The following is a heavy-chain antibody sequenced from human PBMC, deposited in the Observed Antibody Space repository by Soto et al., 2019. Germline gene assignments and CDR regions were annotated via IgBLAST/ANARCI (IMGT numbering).Heavy chain of an antibody. D-gene: IGHD5-12*01. CDR1: GLTFSGYG. CDR3: VTRSRGLQSSPPRLDS. V-gene: IGHV3-23*01. J-gene: IGHJ4*02. Sequence: EVQLLESGGGLVQPGGSLRLSCAASGLTFSGYGMSWVRQAPGTGLEWVSAISGSGSTTYYADSVKGRCTISRDDSKNILCLQMNSLRAEDTAVYYCVTRSRGLQSSPPRLDSWGQGTLVTVSS. CDR2: ISGSGSTT.